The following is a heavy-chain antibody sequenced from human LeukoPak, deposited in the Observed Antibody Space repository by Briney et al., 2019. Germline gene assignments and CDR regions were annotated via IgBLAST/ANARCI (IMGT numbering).Heavy chain of an antibody. Sequence: PSETLSLTCSVSGGSISSSNYYWSWIRQPAGKGLEWIGRIYTSESTNYNPSLKSRVTISVDTSRNQFSLKLSSVTAADTAVYYCARDSRFGEYHFDYWGQGTLVTVSS. CDR2: IYTSEST. J-gene: IGHJ4*02. V-gene: IGHV4-61*02. CDR3: ARDSRFGEYHFDY. CDR1: GGSISSSNYY. D-gene: IGHD3-10*01.